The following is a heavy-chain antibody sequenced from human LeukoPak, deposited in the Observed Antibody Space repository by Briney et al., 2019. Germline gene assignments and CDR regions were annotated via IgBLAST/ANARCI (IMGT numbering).Heavy chain of an antibody. CDR1: GFTFSSYA. V-gene: IGHV3-23*01. Sequence: GGALRLSCAASGFTFSSYAMSWVRQAPGKGLEWVSAISGSGDSTDYADSVKGRFTISRDKAKNTVDLQMNSLSAEDTAIYYCAKKRGTTSSYAIDVWGQGTTVTVSS. J-gene: IGHJ6*02. CDR3: AKKRGTTSSYAIDV. CDR2: ISGSGDST. D-gene: IGHD2-2*01.